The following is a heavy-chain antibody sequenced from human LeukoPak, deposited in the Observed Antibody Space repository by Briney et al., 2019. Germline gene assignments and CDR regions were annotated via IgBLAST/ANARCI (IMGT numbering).Heavy chain of an antibody. V-gene: IGHV1-2*06. Sequence: GASVKVSCKTSGYTFTGYFIHWVRQAPGQGLEWMGRINPNTGGADYAQNFRGRVTMTRDTSIGTAYMELSRLRFDDTAVYYCARESLVSGGGRWFDPWGQGTLVTVSS. CDR1: GYTFTGYF. J-gene: IGHJ5*02. CDR2: INPNTGGA. D-gene: IGHD2/OR15-2a*01. CDR3: ARESLVSGGGRWFDP.